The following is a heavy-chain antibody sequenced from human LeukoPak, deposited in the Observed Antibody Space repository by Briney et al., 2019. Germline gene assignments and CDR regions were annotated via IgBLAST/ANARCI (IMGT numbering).Heavy chain of an antibody. V-gene: IGHV4-61*02. D-gene: IGHD5-18*01. CDR2: IYTSGST. CDR1: GGSISSGSYY. CDR3: ARIVDTAMVYYYYGMDV. J-gene: IGHJ6*02. Sequence: SETLSFTRTVSGGSISSGSYYWSWIRRPAGKGLEWIGRIYTSGSTNYNPSLKSRVTISVDTSKNQFSLKLSSVTAADTAVYYCARIVDTAMVYYYYGMDVWGQGTTVTVSS.